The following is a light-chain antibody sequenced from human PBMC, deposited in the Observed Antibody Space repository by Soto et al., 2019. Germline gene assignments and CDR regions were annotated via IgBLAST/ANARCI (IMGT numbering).Light chain of an antibody. J-gene: IGKJ1*01. CDR3: QQYNSYSRT. CDR1: QSISSW. Sequence: DIQMTQSPSTLSASVGDRVTITCRASQSISSWLAWYQQKPGKAPKLLIYKASSLESGVPSRFSGSGSGTEFTLTICSLQPDDFATYYCQQYNSYSRTFGQGTKVDI. V-gene: IGKV1-5*03. CDR2: KAS.